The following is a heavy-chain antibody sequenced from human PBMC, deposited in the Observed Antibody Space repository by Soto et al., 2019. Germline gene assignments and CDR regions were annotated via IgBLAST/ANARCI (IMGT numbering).Heavy chain of an antibody. CDR2: IFTTGTTM. J-gene: IGHJ4*02. CDR1: GFTFSSYS. D-gene: IGHD6-19*01. Sequence: TGGSLRLSCVASGFTFSSYSIVWVRQAPGKGLEWVSYIFTTGTTMYYADSVKGRFTISRDNSKNMLYLKMNNLRAEDTAVYYCAKIVGKLYSSSWTSFDYWGQGTLVTVSS. V-gene: IGHV3-48*01. CDR3: AKIVGKLYSSSWTSFDY.